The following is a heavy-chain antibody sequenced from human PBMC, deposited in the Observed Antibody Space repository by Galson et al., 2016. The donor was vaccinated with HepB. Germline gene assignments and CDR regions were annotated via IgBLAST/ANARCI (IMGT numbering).Heavy chain of an antibody. J-gene: IGHJ5*01. CDR1: GDSVSSNSAV. CDR2: TYYGSNWLS. D-gene: IGHD1-1*01. Sequence: CAISGDSVSSNSAVWNWIRRSPSRGLEWLGRTYYGSNWLSDYAASVRSRITVNADTPKNQFSLHLNSVTPDDTAVYYCARAGRRQVGTGDWFDSWGQGILVTVSS. V-gene: IGHV6-1*01. CDR3: ARAGRRQVGTGDWFDS.